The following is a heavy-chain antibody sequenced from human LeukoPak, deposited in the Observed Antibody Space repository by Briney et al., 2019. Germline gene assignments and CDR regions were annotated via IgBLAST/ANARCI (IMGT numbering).Heavy chain of an antibody. D-gene: IGHD3-10*01. CDR2: ISYDGSNK. Sequence: GGSLRLSCAASGFTFSSYAMHWVRQAPGKGLEWVAVISYDGSNKYYADSVKGRFTISRDNAKNSLYLQINSLRADDTAVYYCVKDRVDGSGSQFDSWGQGSLVIVSS. CDR1: GFTFSSYA. CDR3: VKDRVDGSGSQFDS. V-gene: IGHV3-30*04. J-gene: IGHJ4*02.